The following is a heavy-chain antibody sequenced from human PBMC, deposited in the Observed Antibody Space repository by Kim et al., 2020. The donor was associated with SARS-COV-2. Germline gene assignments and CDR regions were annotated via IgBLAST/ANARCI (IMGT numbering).Heavy chain of an antibody. CDR2: ISAGNGNT. CDR1: GYTFTSYA. CDR3: ARELFILGTKVTMD. V-gene: IGHV1-3*01. D-gene: IGHD4-17*01. Sequence: ASVKVSCKASGYTFTSYAMHWVRQAPGQRLEWMGWISAGNGNTKYSQKFQGRVTITRDTSASTAYMELSSLRSEDTAVYYCARELFILGTKVTMDWGQGTLVTVSS. J-gene: IGHJ4*02.